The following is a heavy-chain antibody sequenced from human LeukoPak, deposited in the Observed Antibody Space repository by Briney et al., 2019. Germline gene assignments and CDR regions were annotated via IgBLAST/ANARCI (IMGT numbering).Heavy chain of an antibody. D-gene: IGHD6-13*01. CDR3: AKRPVAAAGTYLFDP. CDR1: GFTFSSYA. V-gene: IGHV3-23*01. CDR2: ISGSGGST. J-gene: IGHJ5*02. Sequence: PGGSLRLSCAASGFTFSSYAMSWVRQAPGKGLEWVSTISGSGGSTYYADSVKGRFTISRDNSKNTLYLQMNSLRAEDTAVYYCAKRPVAAAGTYLFDPWGQGTLVTVSS.